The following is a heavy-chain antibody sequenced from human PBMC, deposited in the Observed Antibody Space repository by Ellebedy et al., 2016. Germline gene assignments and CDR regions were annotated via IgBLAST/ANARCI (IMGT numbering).Heavy chain of an antibody. CDR1: GDSINSYY. Sequence: SETLSLXXTVSGDSINSYYWSWIRQPAGKGLEWIGRIYTSGSTNYNPSLKSRVTVSVDTSKNQFSLRLSSVTAADTAVYYCAREAYGSGSIFNYWGQGTLVTVSS. J-gene: IGHJ4*02. CDR2: IYTSGST. D-gene: IGHD3-10*01. CDR3: AREAYGSGSIFNY. V-gene: IGHV4-4*07.